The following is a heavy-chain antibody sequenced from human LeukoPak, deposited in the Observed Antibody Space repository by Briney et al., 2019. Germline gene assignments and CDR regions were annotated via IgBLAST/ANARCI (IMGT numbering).Heavy chain of an antibody. CDR3: ARGSTRYSSSWFDY. D-gene: IGHD6-13*01. J-gene: IGHJ4*02. V-gene: IGHV4-59*12. Sequence: TSETLSLTCTVSGGSISSYYWSWIRQPPGKGLEWIGYIYYSGSTNYNPSLKSRVNISVDTSKKQFSLKLSSVTAADTAVYYCARGSTRYSSSWFDYWGQGTLVTVSS. CDR2: IYYSGST. CDR1: GGSISSYY.